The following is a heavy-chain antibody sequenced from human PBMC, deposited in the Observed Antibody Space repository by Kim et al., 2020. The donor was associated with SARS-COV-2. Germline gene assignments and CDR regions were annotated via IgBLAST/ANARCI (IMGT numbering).Heavy chain of an antibody. V-gene: IGHV1-3*01. CDR3: AREKVDDYNGLDF. J-gene: IGHJ4*02. Sequence: YSQKVQGRVTITRDTSASTAYMELSSLRSEDTAVFYCAREKVDDYNGLDFWGQGTLVTVSS. D-gene: IGHD2-8*01.